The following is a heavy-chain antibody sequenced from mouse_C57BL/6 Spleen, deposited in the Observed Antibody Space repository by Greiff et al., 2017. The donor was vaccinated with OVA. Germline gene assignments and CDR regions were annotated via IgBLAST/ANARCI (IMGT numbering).Heavy chain of an antibody. CDR3: ARHGSSYWYFDV. J-gene: IGHJ1*03. V-gene: IGHV3-6*01. CDR2: ISYDGSN. D-gene: IGHD1-1*01. CDR1: GYSITSGYY. Sequence: DVELQESGPGLVKPSQSLSLTCSVTGYSITSGYYWNWIRQFPGNKLEWMGYISYDGSNNYNPSLKNRSSITRDTSKNQFFLKLNSVTTEDTATYYCARHGSSYWYFDVWGTGTTVTVSS.